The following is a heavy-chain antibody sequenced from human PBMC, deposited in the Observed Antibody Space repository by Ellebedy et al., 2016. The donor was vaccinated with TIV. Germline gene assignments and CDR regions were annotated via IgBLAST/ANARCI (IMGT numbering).Heavy chain of an antibody. CDR2: VYPSGSIYPSGRT. V-gene: IGHV4-4*07. Sequence: SETLSLTXTVSGGSLRSYYWSWIRQPPGKGLEWIGRVYPSGSIYPSGRTNYNPSLESRVTMSVDTSKNQISLRLTSVTAADTAVYYCARGTFEGILDSWGHGTLVTVSS. CDR3: ARGTFEGILDS. D-gene: IGHD3-16*01. J-gene: IGHJ5*01. CDR1: GGSLRSYY.